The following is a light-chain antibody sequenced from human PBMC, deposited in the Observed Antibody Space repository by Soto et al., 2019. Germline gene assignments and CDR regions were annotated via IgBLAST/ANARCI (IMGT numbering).Light chain of an antibody. V-gene: IGKV2-24*01. CDR1: QGLVHSDGNTY. CDR3: MQATQFPYT. Sequence: DIVMTQTPLSSPVTLGQPASISCRSSQGLVHSDGNTYLSWLQQRPGQPPRLLIYEISNRFSGVPDRCSGSGAGTDFPLKISRVEAEDVGIYYCMQATQFPYTFGQGTKLEIK. CDR2: EIS. J-gene: IGKJ2*01.